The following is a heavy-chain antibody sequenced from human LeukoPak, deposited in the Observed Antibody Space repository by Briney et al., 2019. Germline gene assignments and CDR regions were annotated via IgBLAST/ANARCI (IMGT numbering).Heavy chain of an antibody. D-gene: IGHD3-22*01. V-gene: IGHV3-30-3*01. CDR3: ARDPYGGGGYGAFDI. CDR2: ISYDGSNK. Sequence: SGGSLRLSCAASGFTFSSYAMHWVRQAPGKGLEWVAVISYDGSNKYYADSVKGRFTISRDNAKNSLYLQMNSLRVEDTAVYYCARDPYGGGGYGAFDIWGQGTMVIVSA. J-gene: IGHJ3*02. CDR1: GFTFSSYA.